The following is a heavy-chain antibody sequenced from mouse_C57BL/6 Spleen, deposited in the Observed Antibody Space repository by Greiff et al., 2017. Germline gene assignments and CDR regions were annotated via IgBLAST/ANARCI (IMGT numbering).Heavy chain of an antibody. J-gene: IGHJ1*03. CDR3: AKDGYYGSSHWYFDV. CDR1: GFSLTSYG. V-gene: IGHV2-5*01. Sequence: VQLVESGPGLVQPSQSLSITCTVSGFSLTSYGVHWVRQSPGKGLEWLGVIWRGGSTDYNAAFMSRLSITKDNSKSQVFFKMNSLQADDTAIYYCAKDGYYGSSHWYFDVWGTGTTVTVSS. D-gene: IGHD1-1*01. CDR2: IWRGGST.